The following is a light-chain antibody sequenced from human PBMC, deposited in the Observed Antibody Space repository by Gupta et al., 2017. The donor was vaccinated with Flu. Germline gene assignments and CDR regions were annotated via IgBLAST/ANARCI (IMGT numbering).Light chain of an antibody. Sequence: ESVLTQSPGTLSLSPGERATRSCRASQSVRSNYLAWYQQKPGQAPRLLIYDTSTRATGIPDRFSGGGSGTDFTLTISRLEPEDFAVYSCQQDGNSPRTFGQGTXVEIK. V-gene: IGKV3-20*01. J-gene: IGKJ1*01. CDR2: DTS. CDR3: QQDGNSPRT. CDR1: QSVRSNY.